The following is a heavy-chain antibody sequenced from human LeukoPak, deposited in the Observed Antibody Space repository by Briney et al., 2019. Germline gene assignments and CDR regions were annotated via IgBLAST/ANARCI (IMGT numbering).Heavy chain of an antibody. J-gene: IGHJ6*02. D-gene: IGHD6-13*01. CDR3: ARASADSSSWHDHPTTNMDV. Sequence: PSETLSLTCTVSGGSISSYYWSWIRQPPGKGLEWIGEINHSGSTNYNPSLKSRVTISVDTSKNQFSLKLSSVTAADTAVYYCARASADSSSWHDHPTTNMDVWGQGTTVTVSS. CDR1: GGSISSYY. CDR2: INHSGST. V-gene: IGHV4-34*01.